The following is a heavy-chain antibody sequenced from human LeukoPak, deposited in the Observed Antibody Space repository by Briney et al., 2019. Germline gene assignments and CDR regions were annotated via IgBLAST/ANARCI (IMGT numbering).Heavy chain of an antibody. J-gene: IGHJ4*02. Sequence: SETLSLTCAVSGGSFNDYYWSWVRQTPGKGLEWIGEINHSGYTNDSPSLKSRVTLSIDTSRKQFSLNLRSVTVADTGIYYCTRMTTVHDYWGQGTLVTVSS. CDR2: INHSGYT. D-gene: IGHD4-17*01. CDR3: TRMTTVHDY. V-gene: IGHV4-34*01. CDR1: GGSFNDYY.